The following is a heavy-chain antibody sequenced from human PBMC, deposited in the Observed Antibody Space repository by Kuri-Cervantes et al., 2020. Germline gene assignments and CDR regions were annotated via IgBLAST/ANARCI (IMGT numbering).Heavy chain of an antibody. CDR1: GFTFSSYA. J-gene: IGHJ3*01. D-gene: IGHD3-16*01. CDR3: AKVRPSETYYGAFDF. Sequence: GGSLRLSCAASGFTFSSYAMSWVRQAPGKGLEWVATINLDGSGRYYVDSVKGRFTISRDNSRNSLFLQMNSLRAEDTAVYYCAKVRPSETYYGAFDFWGQGTVVTVSS. V-gene: IGHV3-7*03. CDR2: INLDGSGR.